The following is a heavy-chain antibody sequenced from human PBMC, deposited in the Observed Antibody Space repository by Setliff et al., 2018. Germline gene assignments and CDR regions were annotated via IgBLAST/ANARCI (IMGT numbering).Heavy chain of an antibody. CDR1: GDSFSDYY. V-gene: IGHV4-34*01. J-gene: IGHJ1*01. CDR3: ARVDFTMLQGVLGQ. D-gene: IGHD3-10*01. CDR2: INYRGST. Sequence: PSETLSLTCVVYGDSFSDYYWSWIRQSPGKGLEWIEEINYRGSTNYSPSLRSRVTMSVDTSKKQLSLKLSTVTAADTAVYYCARVDFTMLQGVLGQWGQGTLVTVSS.